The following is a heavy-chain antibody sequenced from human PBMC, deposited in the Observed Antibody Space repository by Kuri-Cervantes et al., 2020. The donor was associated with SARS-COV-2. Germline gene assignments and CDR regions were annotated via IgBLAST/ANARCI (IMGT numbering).Heavy chain of an antibody. CDR1: GGSISSSSYY. CDR3: ARRNSPYSSSSYYFDY. Sequence: SETLSLTCTVSGGSISSSSYYWGWIRQPPGNGLEWIGSIYYSGSTYYNPSLKSRVTISVDTSKNQFSLKPSSVTAADTAVYYCARRNSPYSSSSYYFDYWGQGTLVTVSS. V-gene: IGHV4-39*01. CDR2: IYYSGST. D-gene: IGHD6-13*01. J-gene: IGHJ4*02.